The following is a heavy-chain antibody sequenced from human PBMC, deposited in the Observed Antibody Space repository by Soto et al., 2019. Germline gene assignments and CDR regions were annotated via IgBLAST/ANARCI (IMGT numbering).Heavy chain of an antibody. J-gene: IGHJ4*02. CDR3: ARAHVYSTSWHYFDY. CDR2: FNGGNGYT. V-gene: IGHV1-3*01. CDR1: GYTFSKYS. Sequence: QVQLVQSGAEVKMPGASVKVSCKASGYTFSKYSIHWVRQAPGHSLEWMGWFNGGNGYTEYSQKFQDRVTITRDTSASTDYMELSSLRSEDTAVYYCARAHVYSTSWHYFDYWGQGTLVTVSS. D-gene: IGHD6-13*01.